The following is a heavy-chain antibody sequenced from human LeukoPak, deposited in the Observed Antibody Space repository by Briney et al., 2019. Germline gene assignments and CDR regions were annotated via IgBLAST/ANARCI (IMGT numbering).Heavy chain of an antibody. CDR3: ARGPLLSGAFDI. V-gene: IGHV1-8*01. D-gene: IGHD5-12*01. Sequence: ASVKVSCKXSGYTFTSYDINWVRQATGQGLEWMGWMNPNSGNTGYAQKFQGRVTMTRNTSISTAYMELSSLRSEDTAVYYCARGPLLSGAFDIWGQGTMVTVSS. CDR2: MNPNSGNT. J-gene: IGHJ3*02. CDR1: GYTFTSYD.